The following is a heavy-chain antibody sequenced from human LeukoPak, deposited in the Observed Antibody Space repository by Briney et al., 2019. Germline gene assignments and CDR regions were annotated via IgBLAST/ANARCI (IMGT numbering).Heavy chain of an antibody. V-gene: IGHV3-23*01. CDR2: ISNRGST. CDR1: GFTFSSYA. D-gene: IGHD4-23*01. J-gene: IGHJ4*02. Sequence: PGGSLRLSCAASGFTFSSYAMTWVRQAPGKGLEWVSGISNRGSTYYADSVKGRFTISRDNSKNTLYLQMNSLRAEDTAVYYCARDYGGNGDYWGQGTLVTVSS. CDR3: ARDYGGNGDY.